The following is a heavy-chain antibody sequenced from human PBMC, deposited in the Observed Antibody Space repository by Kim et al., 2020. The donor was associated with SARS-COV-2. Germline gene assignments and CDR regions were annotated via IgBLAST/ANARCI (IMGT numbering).Heavy chain of an antibody. D-gene: IGHD1-1*01. CDR3: ARGRTTGTNTGRGMDV. CDR2: INTNSGFT. J-gene: IGHJ6*02. Sequence: ASVKVSCKSSGYIFTGYYIHWVRQVPGQGLEWMGEINTNSGFTKYAQNFQGRVTMTRDTSISTAYMDVTRLTFDDTAVYFCARGRTTGTNTGRGMDVWGQGSTVTDSS. CDR1: GYIFTGYY. V-gene: IGHV1-2*02.